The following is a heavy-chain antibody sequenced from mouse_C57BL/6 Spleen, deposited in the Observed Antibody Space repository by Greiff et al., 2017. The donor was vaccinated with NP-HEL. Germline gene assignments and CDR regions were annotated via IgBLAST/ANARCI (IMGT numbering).Heavy chain of an antibody. CDR2: ISDGGSYT. V-gene: IGHV5-4*01. J-gene: IGHJ2*01. CDR1: GFTFSSYA. D-gene: IGHD1-1*01. CDR3: ARDRGVTTVVYFDY. Sequence: EVKLMESGGGLVKPGGSLKLSCAASGFTFSSYAMSWVRQTPEKRLEWVATISDGGSYTYYPDNVKGRFTISRDNAKNNLYLQMSHLKSEDTAMYYCARDRGVTTVVYFDYWGQGTTLTVSS.